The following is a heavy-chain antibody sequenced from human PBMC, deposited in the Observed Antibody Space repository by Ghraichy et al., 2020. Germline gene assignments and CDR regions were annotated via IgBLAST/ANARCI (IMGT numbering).Heavy chain of an antibody. D-gene: IGHD6-13*01. CDR3: ARLLYSSSWYERLYYYYGMDV. CDR1: GGSFSGYY. V-gene: IGHV4-34*01. CDR2: INHSGST. Sequence: ESLNISCAVYGGSFSGYYWSWIRQPPGKGLEWIGEINHSGSTNYNPSLKSRVTISVDTSKNQFSLKLSSVTAADTAVYYCARLLYSSSWYERLYYYYGMDVWGQGTTVTVSS. J-gene: IGHJ6*02.